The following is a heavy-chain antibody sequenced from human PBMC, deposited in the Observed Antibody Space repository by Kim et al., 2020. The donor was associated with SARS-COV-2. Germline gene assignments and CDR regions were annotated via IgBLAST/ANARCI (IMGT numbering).Heavy chain of an antibody. Sequence: GGSLRLSCRTSGFHFAVYGMTWVRQAPGKGLEWVGVIRSNTFGGTIEYAASVKGRFTISRDDSKAIAYLQMNSLKTEDTGVYYCVREQSGFITHRYSNYYYMAVGGRGTTVTVSS. D-gene: IGHD3-22*01. CDR1: GFHFAVYG. V-gene: IGHV3-49*04. CDR2: IRSNTFGGTI. CDR3: VREQSGFITHRYSNYYYMAV. J-gene: IGHJ6*03.